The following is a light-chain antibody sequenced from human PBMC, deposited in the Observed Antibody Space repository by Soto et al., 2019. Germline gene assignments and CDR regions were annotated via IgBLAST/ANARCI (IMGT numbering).Light chain of an antibody. J-gene: IGKJ1*01. CDR3: QHYNSYSEA. Sequence: DIHMTQSPSTLSGSVGERVTITCRASQTISSWLAWYQQKPGKAPKLLIYKASTLKSGVPSRCSGSGSGTEFTLTISSLQPDDFATYYCQHYNSYSEAFGQGTKVDIK. CDR2: KAS. CDR1: QTISSW. V-gene: IGKV1-5*03.